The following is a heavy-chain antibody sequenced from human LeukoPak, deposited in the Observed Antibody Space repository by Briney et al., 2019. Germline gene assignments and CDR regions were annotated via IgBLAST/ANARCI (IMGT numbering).Heavy chain of an antibody. CDR2: IHYSGNT. J-gene: IGHJ4*02. D-gene: IGHD2-2*01. V-gene: IGHV4-39*01. CDR1: GGSISSAYYY. CDR3: ARRPYCSATRCYFDC. Sequence: SETLSLTCTVSGGSISSAYYYWGWVRQAPGKGLEWIGSIHYSGNTNYKPSLNGRVIISVDTSKSQFSLKLHSVTPADTALYYCARRPYCSATRCYFDCWGQGALVTVSS.